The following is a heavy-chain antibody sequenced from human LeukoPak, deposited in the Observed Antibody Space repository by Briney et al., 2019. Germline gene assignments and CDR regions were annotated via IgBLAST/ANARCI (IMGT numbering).Heavy chain of an antibody. CDR3: ARDQVVATIIYYYYGMDV. CDR2: ISSSGSTI. D-gene: IGHD5-12*01. V-gene: IGHV3-48*03. CDR1: GFTFSSYE. J-gene: IGHJ6*04. Sequence: GGSLRLSCAASGFTFSSYETNWVRQAPGKGLEWVSYISSSGSTIYYADSVKGRFTISRDNAKNSLYLQMNSLRAEDTAVYYCARDQVVATIIYYYYGMDVWGKGTTVTVSS.